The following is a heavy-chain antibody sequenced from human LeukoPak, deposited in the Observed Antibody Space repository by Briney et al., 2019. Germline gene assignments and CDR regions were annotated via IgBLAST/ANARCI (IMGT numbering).Heavy chain of an antibody. V-gene: IGHV4-59*08. CDR3: ARPGITMIVVVPSYYYGMDV. J-gene: IGHJ6*02. CDR2: IYYSGST. CDR1: GGSISSYY. Sequence: SETLSLTCTVSGGSISSYYWSWIRQPPGKGLEWIGYIYYSGSTNYNPSLKSRVTISVDTSKNQFSLKLSSVTAADTAVYYCARPGITMIVVVPSYYYGMDVWGQGTTVTVSS. D-gene: IGHD3-22*01.